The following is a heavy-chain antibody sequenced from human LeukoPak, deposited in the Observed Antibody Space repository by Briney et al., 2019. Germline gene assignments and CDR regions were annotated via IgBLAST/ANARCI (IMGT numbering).Heavy chain of an antibody. CDR2: ISAYNGNT. J-gene: IGHJ6*03. Sequence: GASVKVSCKASGYTFTSYGISWVRQAPGQGLEWMGWISAYNGNTNYAQKLQGRVTMTTDTSTNTAYMELRSLRSDDTAVYYCARDLYCSSTSCPNFYYYYYMDVWGKGTTVTVSS. V-gene: IGHV1-18*01. D-gene: IGHD2-2*01. CDR3: ARDLYCSSTSCPNFYYYYYMDV. CDR1: GYTFTSYG.